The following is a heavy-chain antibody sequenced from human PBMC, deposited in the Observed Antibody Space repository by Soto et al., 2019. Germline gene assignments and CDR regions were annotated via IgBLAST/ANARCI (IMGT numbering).Heavy chain of an antibody. Sequence: QITLKESGPPLVKPTQTLTLTCTFSGFSLSSSGVGVGWIRQPPGKALEWLALIYWDNYKQYSPSLKNRFTIXKXTXTTQEVLTITMIEPVDTGTYYCARLMGSGTVGVFDYWGQGTLVTVSS. D-gene: IGHD6-13*01. CDR1: GFSLSSSGVG. J-gene: IGHJ4*02. V-gene: IGHV2-5*02. CDR2: IYWDNYK. CDR3: ARLMGSGTVGVFDY.